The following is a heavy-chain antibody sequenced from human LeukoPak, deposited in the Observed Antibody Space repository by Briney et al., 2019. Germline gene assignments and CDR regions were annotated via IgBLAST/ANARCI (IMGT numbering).Heavy chain of an antibody. D-gene: IGHD6-19*01. CDR1: GFTFSSYS. CDR3: ARDLTSIAVAGPFGY. V-gene: IGHV3-21*01. J-gene: IGHJ4*02. CDR2: ISSSSSYI. Sequence: PGGSLRLSCAASGFTFSSYSMNWVRQAPGKGLEWVSSISSSSSYIYYADSVKGRFTISRDNAKNSLYLQMNSLRAEDTAVYYCARDLTSIAVAGPFGYWGQGTLVTVSS.